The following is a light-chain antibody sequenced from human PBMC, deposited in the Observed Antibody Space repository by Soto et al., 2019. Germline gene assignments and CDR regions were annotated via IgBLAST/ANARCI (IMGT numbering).Light chain of an antibody. CDR3: QQYGSSPPFT. CDR2: DAS. Sequence: EIVLTQSPATLSLSPGERATLSCRASQSVSSYLAWYQQKPGQAPRLLIYDASNRATGIPARFSGSGSGTDFTPTISSLEPEDFAVYYCQQYGSSPPFTFGPGTKVDIK. CDR1: QSVSSY. V-gene: IGKV3-11*01. J-gene: IGKJ3*01.